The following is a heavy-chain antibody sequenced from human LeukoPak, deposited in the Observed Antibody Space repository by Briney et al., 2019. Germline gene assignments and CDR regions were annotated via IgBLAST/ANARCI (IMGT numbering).Heavy chain of an antibody. CDR2: IYYSGST. J-gene: IGHJ6*03. CDR1: GGSITSYY. CDR3: AGCPWRGDHYYMDV. D-gene: IGHD3-16*01. V-gene: IGHV4-59*01. Sequence: SETLSLTCTVSGGSITSYYWSWLRQPPGKGLEWIGYIYYSGSTSYNLSLRGRVTISLDTSKKQFSLRLSSVTAADTAVYYCAGCPWRGDHYYMDVWGKGTTVTVSS.